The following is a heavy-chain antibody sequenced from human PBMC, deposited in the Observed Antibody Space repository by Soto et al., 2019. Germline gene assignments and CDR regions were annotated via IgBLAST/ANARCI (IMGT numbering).Heavy chain of an antibody. CDR1: RFTFSSYA. CDR3: AKTVGYSSGWYPDY. CDR2: ISGSGGST. J-gene: IGHJ4*02. Sequence: EVQLLESGGGLVQPGGSLRLSCAASRFTFSSYAMSWVRQAPGKGLEWVSSISGSGGSTYYADSVKGRFTISRDNSKNTLYLQMNSLRAEDTAVYYCAKTVGYSSGWYPDYWGQGTLVTVSS. V-gene: IGHV3-23*01. D-gene: IGHD6-19*01.